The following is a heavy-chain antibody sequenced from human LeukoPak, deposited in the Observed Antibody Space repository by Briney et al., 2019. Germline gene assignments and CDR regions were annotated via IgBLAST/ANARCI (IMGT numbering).Heavy chain of an antibody. CDR1: GFSFSSYS. V-gene: IGHV3-21*01. Sequence: GGSLRLSCAASGFSFSSYSMNWVRQAPGKGLEWVSSISGSSLYIYYADSVKGRFTISRDNAKNSLYLQMNSLRADDTAIYYCAREDDSGYDFDYWGQGTLVTVSS. D-gene: IGHD5-12*01. CDR3: AREDDSGYDFDY. J-gene: IGHJ4*02. CDR2: ISGSSLYI.